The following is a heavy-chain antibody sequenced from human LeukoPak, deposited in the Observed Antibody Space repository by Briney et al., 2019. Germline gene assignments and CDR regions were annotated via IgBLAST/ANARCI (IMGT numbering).Heavy chain of an antibody. Sequence: GASVKVSCKASGYTFTSDGISWVRQAPGQGLECMGWISAYNGNTNYAQKLQGRVTMTTDTSTSTAYMELRSLRSDDTAVYYCARVQGPEFRTVAFDYWGQGTLVTVSS. J-gene: IGHJ4*02. V-gene: IGHV1-18*01. CDR3: ARVQGPEFRTVAFDY. CDR1: GYTFTSDG. D-gene: IGHD4-23*01. CDR2: ISAYNGNT.